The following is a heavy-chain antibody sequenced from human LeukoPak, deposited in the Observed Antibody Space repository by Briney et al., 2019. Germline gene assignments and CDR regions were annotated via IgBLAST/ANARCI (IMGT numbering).Heavy chain of an antibody. D-gene: IGHD4-11*01. Sequence: GGSLRLSCAASGFTFNDAWMNWVRQAPGKGLEWVGRITRESEGATTDYAAPVNGRFTISRDDSKNTVHLQMHNLRIEDTAVYFCTRDWWFSNYEWGQGILVTVSS. V-gene: IGHV3-15*07. CDR1: GFTFNDAW. CDR3: TRDWWFSNYE. CDR2: ITRESEGATT. J-gene: IGHJ4*02.